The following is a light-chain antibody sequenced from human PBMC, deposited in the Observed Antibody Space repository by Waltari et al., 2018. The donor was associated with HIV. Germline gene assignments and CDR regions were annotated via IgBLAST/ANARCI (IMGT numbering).Light chain of an antibody. CDR2: EVS. Sequence: QSALTQPPSASGSPGQSVTISCTGTSSDVGGYNYVSWYQHHPGKAPKLVIYEVSKRPSGVPDRFSGSKSGNTASLTVSGLQAEDEAEYYCSSYAGSKNLVFGGGTKLTVL. CDR1: SSDVGGYNY. J-gene: IGLJ2*01. V-gene: IGLV2-8*01. CDR3: SSYAGSKNLV.